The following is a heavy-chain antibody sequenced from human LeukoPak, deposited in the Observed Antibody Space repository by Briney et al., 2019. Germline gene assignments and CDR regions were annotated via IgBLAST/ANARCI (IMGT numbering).Heavy chain of an antibody. Sequence: SETLSLTCTVSGGSISSYYWSWIRQPPGKGLEWIGYIYYSGSTNYNPSLKSRVTISVDTSKNQFSLKLSSVTAADTAVYYCASSSEYSSSWYVSYYYYGMDVWGQGTTVTVSS. V-gene: IGHV4-59*01. CDR1: GGSISSYY. J-gene: IGHJ6*02. D-gene: IGHD6-13*01. CDR2: IYYSGST. CDR3: ASSSEYSSSWYVSYYYYGMDV.